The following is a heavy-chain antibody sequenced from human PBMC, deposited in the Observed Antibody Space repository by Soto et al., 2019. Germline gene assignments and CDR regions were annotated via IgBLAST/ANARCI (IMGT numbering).Heavy chain of an antibody. CDR3: ARQLISSSWGPYFDS. CDR2: IYYSGST. CDR1: GGSISSSSYY. J-gene: IGHJ4*02. D-gene: IGHD6-13*01. Sequence: QRQLQESGPGLVKPSEPLSLTCTVSGGSISSSSYYWGWIRQPPGKGLEWIGSIYYSGSTYYNPSLKSRVTISVDTSKNQYSLKVSSVTAADTAVYYCARQLISSSWGPYFDSWGQGTLVTVSS. V-gene: IGHV4-39*01.